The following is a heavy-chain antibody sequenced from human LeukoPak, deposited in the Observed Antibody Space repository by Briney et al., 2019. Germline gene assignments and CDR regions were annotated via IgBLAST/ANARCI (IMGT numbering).Heavy chain of an antibody. J-gene: IGHJ3*02. CDR2: TWYDGSNN. Sequence: GGSLRLSCAASGFSFSEHGMHWVRQAPGKGPEWVTVTWYDGSNNHYADSVKGRFTISRDNSKNTVFQEMNSLRAEDTAVYHCARDRYFGSDGFDIWGPGTMVIVSS. CDR1: GFSFSEHG. CDR3: ARDRYFGSDGFDI. V-gene: IGHV3-33*01. D-gene: IGHD3-10*01.